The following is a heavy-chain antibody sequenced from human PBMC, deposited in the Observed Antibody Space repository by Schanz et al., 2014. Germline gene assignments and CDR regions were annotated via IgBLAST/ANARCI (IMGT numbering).Heavy chain of an antibody. CDR1: GFTVSDNY. V-gene: IGHV3-53*01. D-gene: IGHD1-26*01. Sequence: VHLVESGGGLIQPGGSLRLSCAASGFTVSDNYMTWVRQAPGKGLEWVSVIYSGGSTYYADSVKGRFTISRDNSKNTLYLQMNSLRAEDTAVYYCVKDLQRELLRDDHYYGMDVWGQGTTVTVSS. CDR2: IYSGGST. CDR3: VKDLQRELLRDDHYYGMDV. J-gene: IGHJ6*02.